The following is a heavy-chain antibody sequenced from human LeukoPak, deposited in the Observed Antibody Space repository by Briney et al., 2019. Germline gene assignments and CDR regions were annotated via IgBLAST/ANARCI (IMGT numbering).Heavy chain of an antibody. CDR1: GGTFSSYA. CDR3: ARGGDCSGGSCYITSRSDDAFDI. V-gene: IGHV1-69*01. D-gene: IGHD2-15*01. J-gene: IGHJ3*02. Sequence: SVKVSCKASGGTFSSYAISWVRQAPGQGLEWMGGIIPIFGTANYAQKFQGRVTITADESTSTAYMELSSLRSEDTAVYYCARGGDCSGGSCYITSRSDDAFDIWGQGTMVTVSS. CDR2: IIPIFGTA.